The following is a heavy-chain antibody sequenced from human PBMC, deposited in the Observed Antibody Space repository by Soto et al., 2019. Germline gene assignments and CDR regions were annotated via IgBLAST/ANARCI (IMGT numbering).Heavy chain of an antibody. J-gene: IGHJ3*02. CDR3: ARTNAFDI. CDR1: GGSISSSSYY. Sequence: SETLSLTCTVSGGSISSSSYYWGWIRQPPGKGLEWIGYIYYSGSTYYNPSLKSRVTISVDTSKNQFSLKLSSVTAADTAVYYCARTNAFDIWGQGTMVTVSS. CDR2: IYYSGST. V-gene: IGHV4-39*07.